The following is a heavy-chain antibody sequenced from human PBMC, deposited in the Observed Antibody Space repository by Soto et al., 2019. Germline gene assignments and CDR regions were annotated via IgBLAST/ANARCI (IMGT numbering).Heavy chain of an antibody. V-gene: IGHV3-9*01. J-gene: IGHJ4*02. CDR3: AKAYYGSGSPYYFDY. D-gene: IGHD3-10*01. Sequence: SLRLSCAASGFTFDDYAMHWVRQAPGKGLEWVSGISWNSGSIGYADSVKGRFTISRDNAKNSLYLQMNSLRAEDTALYYCAKAYYGSGSPYYFDYWGQGTLVTVSS. CDR1: GFTFDDYA. CDR2: ISWNSGSI.